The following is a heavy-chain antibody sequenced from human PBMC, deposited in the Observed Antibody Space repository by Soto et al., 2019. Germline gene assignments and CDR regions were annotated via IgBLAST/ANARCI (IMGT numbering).Heavy chain of an antibody. CDR2: FYYSGTT. J-gene: IGHJ4*02. V-gene: IGHV4-61*01. CDR3: ARTTAVPNTLRSRYFFDY. CDR1: GGSVSDKTYY. D-gene: IGHD4-17*01. Sequence: QVQLQESGPGLLKPSETLSLTCSVSGGSVSDKTYYWSWIRHPPGKRLEWIGFFYYSGTTNYNPSLKSRVTISVDLSKNRFSLRLSSVTTADTALYYCARTTAVPNTLRSRYFFDYWGQGTLVTVSS.